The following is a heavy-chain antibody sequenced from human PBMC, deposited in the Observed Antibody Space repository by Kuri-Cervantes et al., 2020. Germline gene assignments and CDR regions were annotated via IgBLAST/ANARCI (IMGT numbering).Heavy chain of an antibody. V-gene: IGHV3-30*04. D-gene: IGHD3-22*01. CDR2: ISYDGSNK. CDR1: GFTFSSYA. Sequence: GESLKISCAASGFTFSSYATHWVRQAPGKGLEWVAVISYDGSNKYYTDSVKGRFTISRDNAKNTLYLQMNSLRDEDTAVYYCARDYYDSSGYFLAAEHWFDPWGQGTLVTVSS. CDR3: ARDYYDSSGYFLAAEHWFDP. J-gene: IGHJ5*02.